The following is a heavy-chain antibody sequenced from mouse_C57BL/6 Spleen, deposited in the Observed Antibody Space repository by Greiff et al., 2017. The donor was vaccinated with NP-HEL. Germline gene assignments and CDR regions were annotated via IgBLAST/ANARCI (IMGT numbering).Heavy chain of an antibody. CDR2: INPNNGGT. Sequence: VQLQQSGPELVKPGASVKISCKASGYTFTDYYMNWVKQSHGKSLEWIGDINPNNGGTSYNQKFKGKATLTVDKSSSTAYMELRSLTSEDSAVYYCAMSYGSEYYYAMDYWGQGTSVTVSS. D-gene: IGHD1-1*01. CDR1: GYTFTDYY. J-gene: IGHJ4*01. V-gene: IGHV1-26*01. CDR3: AMSYGSEYYYAMDY.